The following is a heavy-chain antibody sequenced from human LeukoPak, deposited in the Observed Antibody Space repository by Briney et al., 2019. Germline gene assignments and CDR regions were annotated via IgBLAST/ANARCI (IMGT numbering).Heavy chain of an antibody. CDR1: GGSISSYY. D-gene: IGHD5-12*01. Sequence: PSETLSLTCTVSGGSISSYYWSWIRQPPGKGLEWIGYIYYSGSTNYNPSLKSRVTISVDTSKNQFSLKLSSVTAADTAVYFCASYRGAYDLYPHGLDVWGRGTVVTVSS. V-gene: IGHV4-59*08. CDR3: ASYRGAYDLYPHGLDV. CDR2: IYYSGST. J-gene: IGHJ3*01.